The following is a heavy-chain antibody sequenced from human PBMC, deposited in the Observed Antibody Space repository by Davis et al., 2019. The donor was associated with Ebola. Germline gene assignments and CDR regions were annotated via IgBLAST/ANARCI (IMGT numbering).Heavy chain of an antibody. CDR2: ISYDGSNK. Sequence: GESLKISCAASGFTFSSYAMHWVRQAPGKGLEWVAVISYDGSNKYYADSVKGRFTISRDNSKNTLYLQMNSLRAEDTAVYYCARDPGSSGSYTDYWGQGTLVTVSS. CDR3: ARDPGSSGSYTDY. D-gene: IGHD1-26*01. CDR1: GFTFSSYA. J-gene: IGHJ4*02. V-gene: IGHV3-30-3*01.